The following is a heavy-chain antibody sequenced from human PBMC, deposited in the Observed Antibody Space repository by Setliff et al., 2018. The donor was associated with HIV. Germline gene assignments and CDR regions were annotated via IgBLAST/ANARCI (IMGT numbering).Heavy chain of an antibody. V-gene: IGHV4-34*01. CDR3: ARQGDGYNLYHVYYFDY. Sequence: KASETLSLTCAVYGGSFSGYYWSWIRQSPGKGLEWIGEINHSGGTNYNPSLKSRVTILGDTSKNQFSLKLSSVTAADTAVYYCARQGDGYNLYHVYYFDYWGQGTLVTVSS. CDR2: INHSGGT. J-gene: IGHJ4*02. CDR1: GGSFSGYY. D-gene: IGHD5-12*01.